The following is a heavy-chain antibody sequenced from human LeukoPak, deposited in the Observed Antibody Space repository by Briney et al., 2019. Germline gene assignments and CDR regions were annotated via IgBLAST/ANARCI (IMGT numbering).Heavy chain of an antibody. Sequence: GGSLRLSCAASGFTFSDYYMSWIRQAPGKGLEWVSYISSSGSTIYYADSVKGRFTISRDNSKNTPYLQMNTLRAEDTAVYYCARVSYYDSSGYLAYYYYYMDVWGKGTTVTVSS. CDR1: GFTFSDYY. V-gene: IGHV3-11*04. CDR2: ISSSGSTI. D-gene: IGHD3-22*01. CDR3: ARVSYYDSSGYLAYYYYYMDV. J-gene: IGHJ6*03.